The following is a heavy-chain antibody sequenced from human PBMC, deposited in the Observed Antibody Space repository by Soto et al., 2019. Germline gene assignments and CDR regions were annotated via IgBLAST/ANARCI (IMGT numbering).Heavy chain of an antibody. CDR1: GGSISSSSYY. CDR2: IYYSGST. J-gene: IGHJ4*02. D-gene: IGHD1-26*01. CDR3: ARVASLDVYYYYFDY. V-gene: IGHV4-39*07. Sequence: SETLSLTCTVSGGSISSSSYYWGWIRQPPGKGLEWIGSIYYSGSTYYNPSLRSRVTISLDTSKNQFSLELTSVTAADTAVYYCARVASLDVYYYYFDYWGQGTQVTVSS.